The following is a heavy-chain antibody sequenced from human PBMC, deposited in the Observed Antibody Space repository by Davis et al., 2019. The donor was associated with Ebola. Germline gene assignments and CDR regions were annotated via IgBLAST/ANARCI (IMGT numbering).Heavy chain of an antibody. CDR2: ISSSGSYI. Sequence: GESLKISCVASGFTFSMYAMNWVRQAPGRGLEWVSSISSSGSYIFYEDSVKGRFTISRDNAENSLYVQMNSLRVEDTAVYYCARESRVSPSQIDYWGQGTLVTVSS. V-gene: IGHV3-21*01. D-gene: IGHD6-6*01. CDR3: ARESRVSPSQIDY. J-gene: IGHJ4*02. CDR1: GFTFSMYA.